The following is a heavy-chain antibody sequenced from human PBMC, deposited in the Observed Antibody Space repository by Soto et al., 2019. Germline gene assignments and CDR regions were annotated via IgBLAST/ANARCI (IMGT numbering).Heavy chain of an antibody. J-gene: IGHJ4*02. D-gene: IGHD6-6*01. CDR1: GFTFSSYA. V-gene: IGHV3-30-3*01. CDR2: ISYDGSNK. CDR3: ARGEEYSSSFWGIDY. Sequence: GGPLRLSCAASGFTFSSYAMHWVRQAPGKGLEWVAVISYDGSNKYYADSVKGRFTISRDNSKNTLYLQMNSLRAEDTAVYYCARGEEYSSSFWGIDYWGQGTLVTVSS.